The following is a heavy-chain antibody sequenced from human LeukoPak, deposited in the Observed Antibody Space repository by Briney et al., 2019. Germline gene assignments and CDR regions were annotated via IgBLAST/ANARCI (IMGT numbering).Heavy chain of an antibody. V-gene: IGHV4-30-4*08. CDR3: ARYRITIFGVVN. Sequence: PSETLSLTCTVSGGSISSGDYYWSWIRQPPGKGLEWIGYIYYSGSTYYNPSLKSRVTISVDTSKNQFSLKLSSVTAADTAVYYCARYRITIFGVVNWGQGTLVTVSS. D-gene: IGHD3-3*01. CDR1: GGSISSGDYY. J-gene: IGHJ4*02. CDR2: IYYSGST.